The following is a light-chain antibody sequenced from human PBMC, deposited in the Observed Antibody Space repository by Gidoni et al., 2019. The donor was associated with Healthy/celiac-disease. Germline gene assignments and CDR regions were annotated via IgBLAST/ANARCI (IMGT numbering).Light chain of an antibody. Sequence: QSALTQPRSVSGSPGQSVTISCTGTSSDVGGSNSVSWYQQHPGKATKLMIYDVSKRPSGVPDRFSGSKSGNTASLTISGLQAEDEADYYCCSYAGSPLYVFGTGTKVTVL. V-gene: IGLV2-11*01. CDR3: CSYAGSPLYV. CDR1: SSDVGGSNS. CDR2: DVS. J-gene: IGLJ1*01.